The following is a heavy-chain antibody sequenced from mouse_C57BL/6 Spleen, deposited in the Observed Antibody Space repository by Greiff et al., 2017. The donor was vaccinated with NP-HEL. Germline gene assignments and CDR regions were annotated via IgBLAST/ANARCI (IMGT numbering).Heavy chain of an antibody. CDR3: ARGALITTVVALDY. J-gene: IGHJ2*01. CDR1: GYTFPSYW. CDR2: IDPSDSYT. D-gene: IGHD1-1*01. Sequence: QVQLQQPGAELVMPGASVKLSCKASGYTFPSYWMHWVKQRPGQGLEWIGEIDPSDSYTNYNQKFKGKSTLTVDKSSITAYMQLSSLTSEDSAVYYCARGALITTVVALDYWGQGTTLTVSS. V-gene: IGHV1-69*01.